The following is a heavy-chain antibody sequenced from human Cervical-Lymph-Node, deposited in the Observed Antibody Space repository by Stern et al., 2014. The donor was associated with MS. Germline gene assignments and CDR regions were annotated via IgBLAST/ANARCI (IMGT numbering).Heavy chain of an antibody. V-gene: IGHV3-33*01. CDR1: GFTFSSYG. CDR3: ARGDSSSPLEY. CDR2: IWYDGSNK. D-gene: IGHD6-6*01. J-gene: IGHJ4*02. Sequence: QVQLVQSGGGVVPPGRSLRLSCAASGFTFSSYGMHWVRQTPGKGLEWVAVIWYDGSNKYYADSVKGRFTISRDNSENTLYLQMNSLRAEDTAMYYCARGDSSSPLEYWGQGTLVTVSS.